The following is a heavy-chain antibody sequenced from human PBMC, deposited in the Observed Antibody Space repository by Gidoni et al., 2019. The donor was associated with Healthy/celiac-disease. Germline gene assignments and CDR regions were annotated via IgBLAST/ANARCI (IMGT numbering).Heavy chain of an antibody. Sequence: QVLLLQTGADLTDPGPSVHFSCKPSGHTLSGYYLHWVRQAPGQWLEWMGWINPNSGGTNDERKCQGRVTMTRDTSVSTVYMELRRLRSDDTAVYYCARMGEWSLFCSGGTCYFDYWGQGTLVTVSS. CDR3: ARMGEWSLFCSGGTCYFDY. V-gene: IGHV1-2*02. CDR2: INPNSGGT. CDR1: GHTLSGYY. D-gene: IGHD2-15*01. J-gene: IGHJ4*02.